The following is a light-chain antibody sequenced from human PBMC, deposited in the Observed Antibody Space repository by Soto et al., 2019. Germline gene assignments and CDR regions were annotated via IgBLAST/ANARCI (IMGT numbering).Light chain of an antibody. CDR1: QSVSSSY. CDR3: QQYGSSLFT. J-gene: IGKJ3*01. CDR2: GAS. V-gene: IGKV3-20*01. Sequence: EIVLTQSPGTLSLSPGKRATLSCRASQSVSSSYLAWYQQKPGQAPRLLIYGASSRATGIPDRFSGSGSGTDFTLTISRLEPEEFAVYYCQQYGSSLFTFGPGTKVDIK.